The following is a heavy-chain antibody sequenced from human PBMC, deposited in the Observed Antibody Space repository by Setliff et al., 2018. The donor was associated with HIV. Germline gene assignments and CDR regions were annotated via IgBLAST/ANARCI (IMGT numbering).Heavy chain of an antibody. Sequence: ASVKVSCKASGYSITSDDIGWARQATGQGFEWMGWMNPNSGNTGYAQKFQGRVTMTRDTSISTGYMELTSLTSEDTAMYFCAGVPGGGGNWFDPWGQGTLVTVSS. J-gene: IGHJ5*02. CDR1: GYSITSDD. CDR2: MNPNSGNT. CDR3: AGVPGGGGNWFDP. V-gene: IGHV1-8*01. D-gene: IGHD3-16*01.